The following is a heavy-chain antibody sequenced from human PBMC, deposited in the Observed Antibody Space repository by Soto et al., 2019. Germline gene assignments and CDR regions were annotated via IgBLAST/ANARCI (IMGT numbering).Heavy chain of an antibody. CDR1: HGSISTSSNY. CDR3: ARRERYYGSPGWFDP. V-gene: IGHV4-39*01. J-gene: IGHJ5*02. Sequence: SENLSLSCTVTHGSISTSSNYCGLIRQPPGKGLEWIGTVYYNENTYYNPSLKSRVTISVDTAKIQFSVDLRSVTAADTAIYFCARRERYYGSPGWFDPWGQGTLVTVSS. CDR2: VYYNENT. D-gene: IGHD3-10*01.